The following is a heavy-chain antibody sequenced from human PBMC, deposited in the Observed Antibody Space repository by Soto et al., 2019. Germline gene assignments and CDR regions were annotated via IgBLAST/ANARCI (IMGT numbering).Heavy chain of an antibody. D-gene: IGHD2-15*01. CDR1: GGSISSSSYY. V-gene: IGHV4-39*01. J-gene: IGHJ5*02. CDR2: IYYSGST. Sequence: QLQLQESGPGLVKPSETLSLTCTVSGGSISSSSYYWGWIRQPPGKGLEWIGSIYYSGSTYYNPSLKSRVTISVDTSKNQFSLKLSSVTAADTAVYYCARLMVVVVAADSGNWFDPWGQGTLVTVSS. CDR3: ARLMVVVVAADSGNWFDP.